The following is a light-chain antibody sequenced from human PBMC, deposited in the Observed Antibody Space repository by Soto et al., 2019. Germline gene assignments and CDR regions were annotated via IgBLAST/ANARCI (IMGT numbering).Light chain of an antibody. Sequence: DIHMTQSPSTLSASVGDRVTITCRASQSISGWLAWYQQKPGKAPKILIYKASTLEIGVPSRFSGSGFATEFTLTISGLQPDDFATYYCLQYNYWPTTFGGGTKVEIK. CDR2: KAS. V-gene: IGKV1-5*03. CDR1: QSISGW. CDR3: LQYNYWPTT. J-gene: IGKJ4*01.